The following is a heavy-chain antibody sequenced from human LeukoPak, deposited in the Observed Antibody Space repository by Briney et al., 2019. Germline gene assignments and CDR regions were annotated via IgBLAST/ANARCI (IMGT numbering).Heavy chain of an antibody. D-gene: IGHD4-23*01. J-gene: IGHJ4*02. CDR3: ARGARKGDDYGGFFDY. V-gene: IGHV3-30*04. CDR1: GFTFSSYA. CDR2: ISYDGSYK. Sequence: PGGSLRLSCAASGFTFSSYAMSWVRQAPGKGLEWVAVISYDGSYKDYADSVKGRFTVSRDNSKSTMYVQMNSLRAEDTAVYYCARGARKGDDYGGFFDYWGQGTLVTVSS.